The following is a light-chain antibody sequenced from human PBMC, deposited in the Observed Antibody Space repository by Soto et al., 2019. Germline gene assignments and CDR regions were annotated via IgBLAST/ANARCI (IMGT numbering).Light chain of an antibody. V-gene: IGLV1-51*01. J-gene: IGLJ1*01. CDR2: DDN. CDR3: GSWDSSLSAYV. CDR1: SSNIGGNS. Sequence: QSVLTQPPSVSAAPGQKVTISCSGSSSNIGGNSVSWYQQLPGTAPKLLIYDDNKRPSGIPARFSGSKSGTSATLGITGFXTGDEADYYCGSWDSSLSAYVFGTGTKVTVL.